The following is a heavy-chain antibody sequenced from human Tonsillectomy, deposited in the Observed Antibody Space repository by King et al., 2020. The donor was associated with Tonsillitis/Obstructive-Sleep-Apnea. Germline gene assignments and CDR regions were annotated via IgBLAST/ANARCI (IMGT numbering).Heavy chain of an antibody. CDR1: GGTFSSYA. D-gene: IGHD3-9*01. V-gene: IGHV1-69*09. J-gene: IGHJ4*02. CDR3: AFREVDDTGLLDY. CDR2: IIPILGIA. Sequence: QLVQSGAEVKKPGSSVKVSCKASGGTFSSYAISWVRQAPGQGLEWMGRIIPILGIANYAQKFQGRVTITADKSTSTAYMELSSLRSEDTAVYYCAFREVDDTGLLDYWGQGTLVTVSS.